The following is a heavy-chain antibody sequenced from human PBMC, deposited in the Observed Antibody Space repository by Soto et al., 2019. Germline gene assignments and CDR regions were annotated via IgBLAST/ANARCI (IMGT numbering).Heavy chain of an antibody. V-gene: IGHV3-30-3*01. CDR3: AGEKTSYVWGSYRPIDY. CDR2: ISYDGSNK. Sequence: QVQLVESGGGVVQPGRSLRLSCAASGFTFSSYAMHWVRQAPGKGLEWVAVISYDGSNKYYADSVKGRFTISRDNSKNTLYLQMNSLGVEDTAVYYCAGEKTSYVWGSYRPIDYWGQGTLVTVSS. D-gene: IGHD3-16*02. J-gene: IGHJ4*02. CDR1: GFTFSSYA.